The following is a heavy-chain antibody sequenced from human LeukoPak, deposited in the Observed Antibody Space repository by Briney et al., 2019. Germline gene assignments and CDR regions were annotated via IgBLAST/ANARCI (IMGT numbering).Heavy chain of an antibody. Sequence: SETLSLTCTVSGGSVSSGSYYWSWIRQPPGRGLEWIGYIYYSGSTNYNPSLKSRVTIPVDTSKNQFSLKLSPVTAADTAVYYCARETYYYDSSTPAWFDPWGQGTLVTVSS. J-gene: IGHJ5*02. D-gene: IGHD3-22*01. CDR1: GGSVSSGSYY. V-gene: IGHV4-61*01. CDR2: IYYSGST. CDR3: ARETYYYDSSTPAWFDP.